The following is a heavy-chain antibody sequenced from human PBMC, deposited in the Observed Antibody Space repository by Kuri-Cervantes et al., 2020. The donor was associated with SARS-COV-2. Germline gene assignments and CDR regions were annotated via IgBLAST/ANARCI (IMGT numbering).Heavy chain of an antibody. V-gene: IGHV3-23*01. CDR3: AKCSDIAAAGQTDY. CDR1: GFTFSSYA. D-gene: IGHD6-13*01. CDR2: ISGSGGST. J-gene: IGHJ4*02. Sequence: GESLKTSCAASGFTFSSYAMSWVRQAPGKGLEWVSAISGSGGSTYYAGSVKGRFTISRDNSKNTLYLQMNSLRAEDTAVYYCAKCSDIAAAGQTDYWGQGTLVTVSS.